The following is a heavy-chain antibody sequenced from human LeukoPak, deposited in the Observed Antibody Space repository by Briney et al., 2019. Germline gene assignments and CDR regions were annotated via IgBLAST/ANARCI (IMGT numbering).Heavy chain of an antibody. V-gene: IGHV3-23*01. Sequence: GGSLRLSCAASGFTFSSYAMSWVRQAPGKGLEWVSAISGSGGSTYYADSVKGRFTISRDNSKNTLYLQMNGLRAEDTAVYYCAKGYGYTYYYYGMDVWGQGTTVTVSS. CDR1: GFTFSSYA. J-gene: IGHJ6*02. D-gene: IGHD2-2*02. CDR2: ISGSGGST. CDR3: AKGYGYTYYYYGMDV.